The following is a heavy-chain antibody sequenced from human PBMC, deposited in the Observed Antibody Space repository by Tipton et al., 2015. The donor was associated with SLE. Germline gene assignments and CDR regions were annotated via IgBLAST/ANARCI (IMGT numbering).Heavy chain of an antibody. CDR3: TRSLYNTNWFWFDP. J-gene: IGHJ5*02. Sequence: TLSLTCTVSGGSISSSSYYWGWIRQPPGKGLEWIGSIYYSGSTYYNPSLKSRVTISLGASKNQFSLKLSSVTAADTAMYYCTRSLYNTNWFWFDPWGQGTLVTVSS. D-gene: IGHD6-13*01. CDR1: GGSISSSSYY. CDR2: IYYSGST. V-gene: IGHV4-39*07.